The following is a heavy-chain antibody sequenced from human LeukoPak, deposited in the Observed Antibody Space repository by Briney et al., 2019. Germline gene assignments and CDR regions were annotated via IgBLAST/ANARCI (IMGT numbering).Heavy chain of an antibody. D-gene: IGHD5-18*01. CDR1: GGSISSSSYY. V-gene: IGHV4-39*02. J-gene: IGHJ4*02. Sequence: SETLSLTCTVSGGSISSSSYYWGWIRQPPGMGLEWIGSIYYNGNTYYNPSLKSRVTISVDTSKNHFSLKLSAVTAADTAVYYCARDTAGFDYWGQGTLVTVSS. CDR3: ARDTAGFDY. CDR2: IYYNGNT.